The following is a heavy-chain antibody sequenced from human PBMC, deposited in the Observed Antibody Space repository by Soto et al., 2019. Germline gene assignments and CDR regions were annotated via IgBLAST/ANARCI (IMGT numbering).Heavy chain of an antibody. Sequence: EAQLLESGGGSVQPGGSLRLSCAASGFTFSSHGMRWIRQAPGKGLEWISGLSRGGGSTYYVDSVKGRFTISRDNAKNTLDLIMKSLRVEDTALYYCARDGQYRTDGFDIWGQGTMVTVSS. CDR1: GFTFSSHG. D-gene: IGHD5-12*01. CDR2: LSRGGGST. V-gene: IGHV3-23*01. J-gene: IGHJ3*02. CDR3: ARDGQYRTDGFDI.